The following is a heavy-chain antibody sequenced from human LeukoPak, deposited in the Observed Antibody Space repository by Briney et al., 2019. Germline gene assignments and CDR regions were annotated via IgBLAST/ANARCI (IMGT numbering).Heavy chain of an antibody. J-gene: IGHJ4*02. CDR1: GFTFSSYG. Sequence: GGSLRLSCAASGFTFSSYGMHWVRQAPGKGLEWVAVIWYDGSNKYYADSVKGRFTISRDNSKNTLYLQMNSLRAEDTAVYYCAKGGERRRWLLTEGLYYFDYWGQGTLVTVSS. CDR2: IWYDGSNK. CDR3: AKGGERRRWLLTEGLYYFDY. D-gene: IGHD5-24*01. V-gene: IGHV3-33*06.